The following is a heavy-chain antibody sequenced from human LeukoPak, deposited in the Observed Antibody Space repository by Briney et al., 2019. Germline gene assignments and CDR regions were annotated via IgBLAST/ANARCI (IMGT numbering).Heavy chain of an antibody. CDR1: GYIFTSYR. Sequence: GESLKISCKGSGYIFTSYRIGWVRQMPGKGLEWMGIIYPGNSDTRYRPSFQGQVTISADKSITTAYLQWSSLKASDTAMYYCARLGTTSGDGMDVWAKGPRSPSP. CDR3: ARLGTTSGDGMDV. V-gene: IGHV5-51*01. D-gene: IGHD2-2*01. CDR2: IYPGNSDT. J-gene: IGHJ6*04.